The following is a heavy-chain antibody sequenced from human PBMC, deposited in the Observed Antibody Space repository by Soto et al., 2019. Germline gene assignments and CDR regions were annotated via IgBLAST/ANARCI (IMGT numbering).Heavy chain of an antibody. D-gene: IGHD3-3*01. J-gene: IGHJ5*02. Sequence: EVQVVESGGGLVQPGGSLCLSWAVSGFTFSINSMNWVRQAPGKGLGGISYISSSSSTLYAASVKVRFTISRDNAKNSLYLQTNRLRDEDTAVYYCVRVIWSGHLTSDLWGEGTLVTVTS. CDR3: VRVIWSGHLTSDL. CDR2: ISSSSSTL. CDR1: GFTFSINS. V-gene: IGHV3-48*02.